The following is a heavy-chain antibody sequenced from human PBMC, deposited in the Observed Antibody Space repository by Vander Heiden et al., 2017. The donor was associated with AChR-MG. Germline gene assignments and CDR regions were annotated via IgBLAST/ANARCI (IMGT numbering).Heavy chain of an antibody. J-gene: IGHJ6*03. CDR3: AREGRDCSSTSCYGSYYYYYYMDV. CDR1: GGSISSGCYY. V-gene: IGHV4-31*03. D-gene: IGHD2-2*01. Sequence: QVQLQESGPGLVKPSQTLSLTCTVSGGSISSGCYYWSWIRQHPGKGLEWIGYIYYSGSTYYNPSLKSRVTISVDTSKNQFSLKLSSVTAADTAVYYCAREGRDCSSTSCYGSYYYYYYMDVWGKGTTVTVSS. CDR2: IYYSGST.